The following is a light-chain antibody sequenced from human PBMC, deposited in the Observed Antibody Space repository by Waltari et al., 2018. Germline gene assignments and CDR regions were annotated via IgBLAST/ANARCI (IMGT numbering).Light chain of an antibody. CDR2: DVG. V-gene: IGLV2-14*03. J-gene: IGLJ1*01. Sequence: QSALTQPASVSGSPGQSITISCTGTSRDVGGSNFFSWYQQHPGKAPKLMIYDVGNRPSGISNRFSGSKSGNTASLTISGLQAEDEADYYCSSFTSSTTLYVFGTGTKVTVL. CDR3: SSFTSSTTLYV. CDR1: SRDVGGSNF.